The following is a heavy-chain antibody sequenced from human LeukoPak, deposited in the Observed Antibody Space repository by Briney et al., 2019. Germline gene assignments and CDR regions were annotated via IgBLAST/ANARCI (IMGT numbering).Heavy chain of an antibody. CDR3: ARGRRSDCSSTSCYTPFEDY. J-gene: IGHJ4*02. CDR2: IYYSGST. D-gene: IGHD2-2*02. V-gene: IGHV4-39*07. Sequence: SETLSLTCTVSGGSTSSSSYYWGWIRQPPGKGLEWIGSIYYSGSTYYNPSLKSRVTISVDTSKNQFSLKLSSVTAADTAVYYCARGRRSDCSSTSCYTPFEDYWGQGTLVTVSS. CDR1: GGSTSSSSYY.